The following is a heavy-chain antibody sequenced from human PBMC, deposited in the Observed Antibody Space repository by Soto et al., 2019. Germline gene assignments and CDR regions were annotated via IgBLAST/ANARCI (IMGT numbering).Heavy chain of an antibody. CDR3: ASGLSGDKVDQ. CDR1: GGSISDGAYY. D-gene: IGHD2-21*01. Sequence: QVQLQESGPGLVKPSQTLSLTCTVSGGSISDGAYYRSWIRQPPGKGLEWIGHIYNSGNTYNNPSLRSRLTISLDTSKSQFSLNLNSVTAADTAVYYCASGLSGDKVDQWGQGTLVTVSS. V-gene: IGHV4-30-4*01. J-gene: IGHJ4*02. CDR2: IYNSGNT.